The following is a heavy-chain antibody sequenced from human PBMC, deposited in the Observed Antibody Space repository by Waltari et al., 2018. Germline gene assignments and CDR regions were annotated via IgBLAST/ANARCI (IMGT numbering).Heavy chain of an antibody. CDR1: GGSISSYY. CDR2: IYTSGST. CDR3: ARSGETTTASYYYYYYYMDV. D-gene: IGHD1-26*01. Sequence: QVQLQESGPGLVKPSETLSLTRTVSGGSISSYYWTWSRQPAGKALEWIGRIYTSGSTNYNPSLKSRVTMSVDTSKNQFSLKLSSVTAADTAVYYCARSGETTTASYYYYYYYMDVWGKGTTVTVSS. V-gene: IGHV4-4*07. J-gene: IGHJ6*03.